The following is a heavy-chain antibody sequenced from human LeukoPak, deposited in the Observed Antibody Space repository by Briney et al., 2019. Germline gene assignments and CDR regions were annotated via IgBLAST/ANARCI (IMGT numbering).Heavy chain of an antibody. D-gene: IGHD1-14*01. J-gene: IGHJ4*02. CDR1: GFTFNNYW. Sequence: GGSLTLSCAASGFTFNNYWVQWLRQPPGKGLLWVSRMNGDRSDTTYAHSVKGRFTISRDNAKNTLYLQMNSLRVEDTTVYYCARTLTGGYFDSWGQGKLVTVSS. CDR3: ARTLTGGYFDS. V-gene: IGHV3-74*03. CDR2: MNGDRSDT.